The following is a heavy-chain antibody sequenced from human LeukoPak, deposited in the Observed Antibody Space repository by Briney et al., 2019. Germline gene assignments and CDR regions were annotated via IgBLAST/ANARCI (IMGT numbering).Heavy chain of an antibody. V-gene: IGHV4-39*07. CDR3: ARAPSGYYGNWFDP. J-gene: IGHJ5*02. CDR1: GGSISSSSYY. D-gene: IGHD3-22*01. CDR2: IYYSGST. Sequence: SETLSLTCTVSGGSISSSSYYWGWIRQPPGKGLGWIGSIYYSGSTYYNPSLKSRVTISVDTSKNQFSLKLSSVTAADTAVYYCARAPSGYYGNWFDPWGQGALVTVSS.